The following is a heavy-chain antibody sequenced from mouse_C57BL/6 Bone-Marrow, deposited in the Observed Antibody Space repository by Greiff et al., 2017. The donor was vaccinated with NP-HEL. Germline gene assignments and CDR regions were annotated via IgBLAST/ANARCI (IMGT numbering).Heavy chain of an antibody. Sequence: QVQLQQSDAELVKPGASVKISCKVSGYTFTDHTIHWMKQRPEQGLEWIGYIYPRDGSTKYNEKLKGKATLTADKSSSKAYMQLNSLTSEDSAVYFCARYGYGSSSFAYWGQGTLVTVSA. CDR2: IYPRDGST. CDR3: ARYGYGSSSFAY. D-gene: IGHD1-1*01. J-gene: IGHJ3*01. CDR1: GYTFTDHT. V-gene: IGHV1-78*01.